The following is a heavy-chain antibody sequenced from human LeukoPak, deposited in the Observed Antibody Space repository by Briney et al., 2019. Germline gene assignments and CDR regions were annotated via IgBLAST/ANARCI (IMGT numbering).Heavy chain of an antibody. CDR3: ARSCSSTSCDYYYYGMDV. D-gene: IGHD2-2*01. CDR1: GYTFTGYY. Sequence: ASVKVSCKASGYTFTGYYMHWVRQAPGQGLEWMGWINPNSGGTNYAQKFQGRVTMTRDTSISTAYMELSRLRSDDTAVYYCARSCSSTSCDYYYYGMDVWGQGTTVTVSS. CDR2: INPNSGGT. V-gene: IGHV1-2*02. J-gene: IGHJ6*02.